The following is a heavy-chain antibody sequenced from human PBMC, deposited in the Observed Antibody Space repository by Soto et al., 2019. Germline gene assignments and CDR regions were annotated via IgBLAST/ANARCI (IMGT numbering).Heavy chain of an antibody. CDR3: ARGWFGQDV. V-gene: IGHV3-74*03. Sequence: EVQLVESGGGLVQPGGSLRLSCAASGFTFSGRSMHWVRQAPGKGLVWVSGIDNAGTDSTYADSVKGRFTSSRDNAKNTLSRQMISLRVENTAVYYCARGWFGQDVWGKGNTVTVSS. CDR2: IDNAGTDS. D-gene: IGHD3-10*01. J-gene: IGHJ6*04. CDR1: GFTFSGRS.